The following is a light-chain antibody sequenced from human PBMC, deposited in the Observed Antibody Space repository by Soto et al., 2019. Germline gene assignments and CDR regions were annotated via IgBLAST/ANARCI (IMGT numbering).Light chain of an antibody. CDR3: QQYHNSPVT. CDR2: DAS. J-gene: IGKJ4*01. V-gene: IGKV1-16*02. Sequence: DIQMTQSPSSLSASVGDRVTITCRASQEISNHLAWFQQKPGKPPKSLIYDASSLQSGVPSKFSGSGSGTDFTLTISSLQPDDFATYYCQQYHNSPVTFGGGTKVEIK. CDR1: QEISNH.